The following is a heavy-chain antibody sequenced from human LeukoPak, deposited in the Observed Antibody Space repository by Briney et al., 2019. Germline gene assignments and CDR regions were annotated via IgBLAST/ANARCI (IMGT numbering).Heavy chain of an antibody. CDR1: GYTFTGYY. D-gene: IGHD1-20*01. V-gene: IGHV1-18*04. CDR3: ARGVNWNDLQHDYYYYMDV. J-gene: IGHJ6*03. Sequence: ASVKVSCKASGYTFTGYYMHWVRQAPGQGLEWMGWISAYNGKTNYAQNLQGRVTMTTDTSTSTAYMELRSLRSDDTAVYYCARGVNWNDLQHDYYYYMDVWGKGTTVTISS. CDR2: ISAYNGKT.